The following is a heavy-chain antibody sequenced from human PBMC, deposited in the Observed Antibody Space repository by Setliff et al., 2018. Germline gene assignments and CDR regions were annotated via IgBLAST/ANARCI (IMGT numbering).Heavy chain of an antibody. CDR3: ARDGSSVIRFLEWSHKDYYYMDV. J-gene: IGHJ6*03. CDR2: INPNRGGT. Sequence: ASVKVSCKASGYTFTGYYIHWVRQAPGQGLEWMGWINPNRGGTSYARKFEGRVTVTRDTSISTAYMELSRLRYDDTAIYYCARDGSSVIRFLEWSHKDYYYMDVWGKGTTVTVSS. CDR1: GYTFTGYY. V-gene: IGHV1-2*02. D-gene: IGHD3-3*01.